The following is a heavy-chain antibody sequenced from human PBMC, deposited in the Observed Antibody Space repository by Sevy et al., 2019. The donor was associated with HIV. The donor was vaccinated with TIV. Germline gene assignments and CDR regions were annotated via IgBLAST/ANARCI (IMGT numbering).Heavy chain of an antibody. Sequence: LSLTCAASGFTFNTHAMNWVRQAPGKGLEWVSGISATGGGTYYTDPVKGRFTVSRDNSQNTLYLQMNSLRADDTAIYYCAKALNPALESMIEVIFRTLKGFDVWGQGTMVTVSS. CDR2: ISATGGGT. D-gene: IGHD3-22*01. CDR3: AKALNPALESMIEVIFRTLKGFDV. V-gene: IGHV3-23*01. CDR1: GFTFNTHA. J-gene: IGHJ3*01.